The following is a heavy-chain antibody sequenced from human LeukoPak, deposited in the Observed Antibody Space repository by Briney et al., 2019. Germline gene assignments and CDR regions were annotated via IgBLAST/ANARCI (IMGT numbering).Heavy chain of an antibody. J-gene: IGHJ6*02. V-gene: IGHV1-3*01. Sequence: ASVKVSCKASGYTLTSYAMHWVRQAPGQSLEWMGWINAGNGNTRYSQKFQGRVTITRDTSASTAYMELSSLRSEDTAVYYCARGSVYYQYGMDVWGQGTTVTVSS. CDR1: GYTLTSYA. CDR2: INAGNGNT. CDR3: ARGSVYYQYGMDV.